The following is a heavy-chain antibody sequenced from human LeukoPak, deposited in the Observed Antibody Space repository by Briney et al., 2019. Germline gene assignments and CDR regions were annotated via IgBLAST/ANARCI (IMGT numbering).Heavy chain of an antibody. D-gene: IGHD4-23*01. CDR1: GGSISSSSYY. Sequence: SETLSLTCTVSGGSISSSSYYWGWIRQPPGKGLKWIGSIYYSGSTYYNPSLKSRVTISVDTSTNQFSLKLSSMTAADTAVYYCAREGGDYGGNSQFWYFDLWGRGTLVTVSS. J-gene: IGHJ2*01. V-gene: IGHV4-39*07. CDR3: AREGGDYGGNSQFWYFDL. CDR2: IYYSGST.